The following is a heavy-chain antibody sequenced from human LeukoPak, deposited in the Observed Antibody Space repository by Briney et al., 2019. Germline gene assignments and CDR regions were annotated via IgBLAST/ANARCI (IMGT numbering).Heavy chain of an antibody. Sequence: ALVKVSCKASGYTFTGYYMHWVRQAPGQGLEWMGWINPNSGGTNYAQKFQGRVTMTRDTSISTAYMELSRLRSDDTAVYYCARLYYYDSSGSNWFDPWGQGTLVTVSS. V-gene: IGHV1-2*02. D-gene: IGHD3-22*01. CDR3: ARLYYYDSSGSNWFDP. CDR2: INPNSGGT. J-gene: IGHJ5*02. CDR1: GYTFTGYY.